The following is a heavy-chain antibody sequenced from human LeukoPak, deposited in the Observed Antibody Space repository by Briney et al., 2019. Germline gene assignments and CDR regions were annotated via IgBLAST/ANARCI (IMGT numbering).Heavy chain of an antibody. CDR1: GYTFTSYG. Sequence: GALVKVSCKASGYTFTSYGISWVRQAPGQGLEWMGWISAYNGNTNYAQKLQGRVTMTTDTSTSTAYMELRSLRSDDTAVYYCARGNAHSSSWYHDYWGQGTLVAVSS. CDR2: ISAYNGNT. D-gene: IGHD6-13*01. V-gene: IGHV1-18*01. J-gene: IGHJ4*02. CDR3: ARGNAHSSSWYHDY.